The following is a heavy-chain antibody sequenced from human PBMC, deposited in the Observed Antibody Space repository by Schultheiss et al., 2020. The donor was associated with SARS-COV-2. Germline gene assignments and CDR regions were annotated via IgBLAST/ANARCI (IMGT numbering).Heavy chain of an antibody. D-gene: IGHD3-10*01. J-gene: IGHJ4*02. V-gene: IGHV3-15*01. CDR1: GFTFSNAW. Sequence: GGSLRLSCAASGFTFSNAWMSWVRQAPGKGLEWVGRIKSKTDGGTTDYAAPVKGRFTISRDDSKNTLYLQMNSLRAEDTAVYYCARQRYYYGSGSYELDYWGQGTLVTVSS. CDR2: IKSKTDGGTT. CDR3: ARQRYYYGSGSYELDY.